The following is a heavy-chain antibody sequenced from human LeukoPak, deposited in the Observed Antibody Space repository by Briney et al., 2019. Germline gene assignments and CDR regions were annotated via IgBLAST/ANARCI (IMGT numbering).Heavy chain of an antibody. CDR2: INHSGST. D-gene: IGHD4-17*01. Sequence: SETLSLTCAVYGGSFSGYYWSWIRQPPGKGLEWIGEINHSGSTNYNPSLKSRVTISVDTSKDQFSLKLSSVTAADTAVYYCARHDYGDYRWYFDLWGRGTLVTVSS. CDR1: GGSFSGYY. J-gene: IGHJ2*01. CDR3: ARHDYGDYRWYFDL. V-gene: IGHV4-34*01.